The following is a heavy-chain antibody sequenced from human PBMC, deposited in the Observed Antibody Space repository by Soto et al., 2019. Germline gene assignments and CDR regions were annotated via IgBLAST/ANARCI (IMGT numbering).Heavy chain of an antibody. V-gene: IGHV1-69*13. Sequence: GASVKVSCKASGGTFSSYAISWVRQAPGQGLEWMGGIIPIFGTANYAQKFQGRVTITADESTSTAYMELSSLRSEDTAVCYCARGVYYYDSSGYYGYWGQGTLVTVSS. CDR3: ARGVYYYDSSGYYGY. CDR2: IIPIFGTA. J-gene: IGHJ4*02. CDR1: GGTFSSYA. D-gene: IGHD3-22*01.